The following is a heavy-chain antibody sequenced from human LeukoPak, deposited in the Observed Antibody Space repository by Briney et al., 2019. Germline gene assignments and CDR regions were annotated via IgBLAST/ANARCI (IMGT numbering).Heavy chain of an antibody. J-gene: IGHJ4*02. V-gene: IGHV3-23*01. Sequence: PGGTLRLSCAASGFTFSSYGMSWVRQAPGKGLEWVSGISGSGGSTYSVDSVKGRFTVSRDNSKNTLYLQMNSLRAEDTAVYYCARTKPQQFDILSWGQGTLVTVSS. D-gene: IGHD3-9*01. CDR1: GFTFSSYG. CDR3: ARTKPQQFDILS. CDR2: ISGSGGST.